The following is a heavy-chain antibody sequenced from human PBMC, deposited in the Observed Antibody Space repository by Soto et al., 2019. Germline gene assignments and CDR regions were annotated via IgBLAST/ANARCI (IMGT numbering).Heavy chain of an antibody. J-gene: IGHJ1*01. CDR1: GFTFSSYW. CDR3: ARGDRYGGAEYFQY. V-gene: IGHV3-74*01. CDR2: INSDSSST. D-gene: IGHD4-17*01. Sequence: EVQLVESGGGLVQPGGSLRLSCAASGFTFSSYWMHWVRQAPGKGLVWVSRINSDSSSTTYADSVKGRFTISRDNAKNVWYVQLNNLRADDTAVYYCARGDRYGGAEYFQYWGQGTLVTVSS.